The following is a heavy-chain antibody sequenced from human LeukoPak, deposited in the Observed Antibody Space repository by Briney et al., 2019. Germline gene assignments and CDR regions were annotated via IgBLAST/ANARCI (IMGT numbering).Heavy chain of an antibody. J-gene: IGHJ5*02. CDR3: ACGARYCRGTSCLNWFDP. D-gene: IGHD2-2*01. V-gene: IGHV4-59*08. CDR1: GVSISSYY. Sequence: PSETLSLTCTVSGVSISSYYWSWIRQPPGKGLEWIGYIYYSGSTNYNPSLKSRVTISVDTSKNRFSLNLYSVTAAATAVYYCACGARYCRGTSCLNWFDPWGQGTLVTVSS. CDR2: IYYSGST.